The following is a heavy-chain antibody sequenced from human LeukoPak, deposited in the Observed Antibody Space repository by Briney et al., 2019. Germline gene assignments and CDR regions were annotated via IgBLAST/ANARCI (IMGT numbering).Heavy chain of an antibody. J-gene: IGHJ3*02. D-gene: IGHD3-16*01. Sequence: SETLSLTCAVSGGSGGSISSSNYWSWVRQPPGKGLEWIGSIYYSGSTYYNPSLKSRVTISVDTSKNQFSLKLSSVTAADTAVYYCARHVGLGDAFDIWGQGTMVTVSS. CDR2: IYYSGST. CDR1: GGSGGSISSSNY. CDR3: ARHVGLGDAFDI. V-gene: IGHV4-39*01.